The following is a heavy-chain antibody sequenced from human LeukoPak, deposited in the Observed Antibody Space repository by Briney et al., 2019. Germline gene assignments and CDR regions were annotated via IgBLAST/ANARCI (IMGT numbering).Heavy chain of an antibody. Sequence: GGSLRLSCAASGFTFSSYGMHWVRQAPGKGLEWVAFIRYDGSNKYYADSVKGRFTISRDNSKNTLYLQMNSLRAEDTAVYYCARGVAAAGDYFDYWGQGTLVTVSS. CDR1: GFTFSSYG. CDR2: IRYDGSNK. J-gene: IGHJ4*02. D-gene: IGHD6-13*01. V-gene: IGHV3-30*02. CDR3: ARGVAAAGDYFDY.